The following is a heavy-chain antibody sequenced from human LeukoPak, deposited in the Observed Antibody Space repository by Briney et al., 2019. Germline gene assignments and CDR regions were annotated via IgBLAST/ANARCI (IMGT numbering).Heavy chain of an antibody. D-gene: IGHD3-22*01. CDR3: ARCLGYYDSSADYMDV. J-gene: IGHJ6*03. CDR1: GGSISSYY. CDR2: IYYSGST. V-gene: IGHV4-59*01. Sequence: PSETLSLTCTVSGGSISSYYWSWIRQPPGKGLEWIGYIYYSGSTNYNPSLKSRVTISVDTSKNQFSLKLSSVTAADPAVYYCARCLGYYDSSADYMDVWGKGTTVTVSS.